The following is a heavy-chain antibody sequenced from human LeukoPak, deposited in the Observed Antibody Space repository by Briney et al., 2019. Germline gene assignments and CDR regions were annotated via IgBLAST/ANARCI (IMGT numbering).Heavy chain of an antibody. Sequence: KSSETLSLTCTVSGSSISSGSNYWGWIRQPPGKGLEWIGSTYYSGSTYYNPSLKSRVTISVDTSKNQLSLKLSSVTAADTAVYYCARLALQEVGATQTYYLDYWGQGTLVTVSS. CDR3: ARLALQEVGATQTYYLDY. CDR2: TYYSGST. J-gene: IGHJ4*02. V-gene: IGHV4-39*07. CDR1: GSSISSGSNY. D-gene: IGHD1-26*01.